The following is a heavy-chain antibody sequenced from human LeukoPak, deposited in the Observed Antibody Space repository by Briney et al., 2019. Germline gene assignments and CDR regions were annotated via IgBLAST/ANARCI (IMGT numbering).Heavy chain of an antibody. CDR1: GDSISSGDYY. J-gene: IGHJ4*02. V-gene: IGHV4-30-4*01. CDR3: ARSGSNSDY. Sequence: SETLSLTCSVSGDSISSGDYYWTWIRQSPGRGLEWIGCFYYSGSTYYNPSLKSRVTISVDTSKNQFSLKVNSVTAADTGLYYCARSGSNSDYWGQGTLVTVSS. CDR2: FYYSGST. D-gene: IGHD4-23*01.